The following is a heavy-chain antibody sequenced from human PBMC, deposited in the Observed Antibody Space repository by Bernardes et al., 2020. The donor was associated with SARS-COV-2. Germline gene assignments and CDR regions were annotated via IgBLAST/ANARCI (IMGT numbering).Heavy chain of an antibody. CDR1: GYTFTGYY. Sequence: ASVKVSCKATGYTFTGYYMHWVRQAPGQGLEWMGWINPNSGGTNYAQKFQGRVTMTRDTSISTAYMELSRLRSDDTAVYYCARDLPGGITIFGGVVETTPDYWGQGTLVTVSS. CDR2: INPNSGGT. CDR3: ARDLPGGITIFGGVVETTPDY. D-gene: IGHD3-3*01. J-gene: IGHJ4*02. V-gene: IGHV1-2*02.